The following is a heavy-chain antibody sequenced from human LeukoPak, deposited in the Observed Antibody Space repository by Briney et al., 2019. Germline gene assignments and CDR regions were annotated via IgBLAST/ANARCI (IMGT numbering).Heavy chain of an antibody. J-gene: IGHJ4*02. CDR1: GGTFSSYA. D-gene: IGHD3-22*01. Sequence: GASVKVSCKASGGTFSSYAISWVRQAPGQGLEWMGGTIPIFGTADYAQKFQGRVTITADESTSTAYMELSSLSSEDTAVYYCAKLGVGSYDGSGYIDYWGQGPLVTVSS. CDR3: AKLGVGSYDGSGYIDY. CDR2: TIPIFGTA. V-gene: IGHV1-69*13.